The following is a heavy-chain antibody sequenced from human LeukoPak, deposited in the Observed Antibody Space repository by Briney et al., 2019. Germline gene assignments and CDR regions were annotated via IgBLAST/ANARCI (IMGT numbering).Heavy chain of an antibody. CDR3: ARPLGRFYDFAD. CDR1: GGSMTSSDFY. CDR2: IYYSGRA. V-gene: IGHV4-39*01. D-gene: IGHD3-3*01. J-gene: IGHJ4*02. Sequence: SETLSLTCTVSGGSMTSSDFYWGWIRQPPGKGLEWIGTIYYSGRAYYSPPLKSRVTISVDTSQHQFSLKLSSVTAADTAVYYCARPLGRFYDFADWGQGTLVTVSS.